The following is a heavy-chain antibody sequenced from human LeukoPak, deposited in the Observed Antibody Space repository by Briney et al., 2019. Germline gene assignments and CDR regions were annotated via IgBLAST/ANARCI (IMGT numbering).Heavy chain of an antibody. J-gene: IGHJ4*02. CDR2: IYYSGST. Sequence: PSQTLSLTCIVSGGSISSGDCYWSWIRQPPGKGLEWIGYIYYSGSTYYNPSLKSRVTISVDTSKNQFSLKLSSVTAADTAVYYCARNFQSREFDYWGQGTLITVSS. V-gene: IGHV4-30-4*08. CDR1: GGSISSGDCY. CDR3: ARNFQSREFDY.